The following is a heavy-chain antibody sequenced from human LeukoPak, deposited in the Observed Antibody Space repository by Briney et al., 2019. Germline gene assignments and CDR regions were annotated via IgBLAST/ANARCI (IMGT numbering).Heavy chain of an antibody. CDR3: ARGSYYDSSDLLGS. Sequence: SETLSRTCSVSGDSITGYYWGWIRQPPGKGLEWIGSIYHSGSTYYNPSLKSRVTISVDTSKNQFSLKLSSVTAADTAVYYCARGSYYDSSDLLGSWGQGTLVTVSS. V-gene: IGHV4-38-2*02. CDR1: GDSITGYY. CDR2: IYHSGST. J-gene: IGHJ5*02. D-gene: IGHD3-22*01.